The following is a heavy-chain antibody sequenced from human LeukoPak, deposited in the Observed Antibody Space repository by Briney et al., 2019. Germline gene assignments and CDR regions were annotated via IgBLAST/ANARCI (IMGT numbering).Heavy chain of an antibody. V-gene: IGHV1-18*01. CDR1: GYTFTSYG. D-gene: IGHD1-1*01. CDR3: ARDYNWNGKVRYYYMDV. CDR2: ISAYNGNT. J-gene: IGHJ6*03. Sequence: ASVRVSCKASGYTFTSYGISWVRQAPGQGLEWMGWISAYNGNTNYAQKLQGRVTMTTDTSTSTAYMELRSLRSDDTAVYYCARDYNWNGKVRYYYMDVWGKGTTVTISS.